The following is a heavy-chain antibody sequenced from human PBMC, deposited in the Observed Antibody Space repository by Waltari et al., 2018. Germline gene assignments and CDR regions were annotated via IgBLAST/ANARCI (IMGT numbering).Heavy chain of an antibody. Sequence: QVQLVQHGAAVKKPGASVKVSCKVSGDTRTEFSMHSVRQPPGTGLEWMGGLDPEECETIYAQKFQGRVTMTEDTSTDTAYMELSSLRSEDTAVYYCATGGGCTFGLEWGQGTLVTVSS. D-gene: IGHD3-16*01. CDR1: GDTRTEFS. CDR2: LDPEECET. CDR3: ATGGGCTFGLE. J-gene: IGHJ4*02. V-gene: IGHV1-24*01.